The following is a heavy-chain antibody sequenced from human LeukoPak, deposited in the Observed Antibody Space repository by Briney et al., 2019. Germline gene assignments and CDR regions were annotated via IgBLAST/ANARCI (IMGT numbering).Heavy chain of an antibody. Sequence: ASVKVSCKASGYTFTTFYIYWVRQAPGQGLEWMGIINPSGRSTSYAQNFQGRVTMTRDTSTSTVYMELSSLRSEDTAVYYCARSTIPNYDTSGRHPYFDYWGQGTLVTVSS. CDR3: ARSTIPNYDTSGRHPYFDY. V-gene: IGHV1-46*01. J-gene: IGHJ4*02. D-gene: IGHD3-22*01. CDR2: INPSGRST. CDR1: GYTFTTFY.